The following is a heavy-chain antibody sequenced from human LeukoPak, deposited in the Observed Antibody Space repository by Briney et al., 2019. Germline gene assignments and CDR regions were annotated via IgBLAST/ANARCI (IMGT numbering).Heavy chain of an antibody. J-gene: IGHJ4*02. CDR1: GFTFSSYW. Sequence: GGSLRLSCAASGFTFSSYWMSWVRQAPGKGLEWVANIKQDGSEKYYVDSVKGRFTIPRDNAKNSLYLQMNSLRAEDTAVYHCARGQPGVAAAGNLDYWGQGTLVTVSS. D-gene: IGHD6-13*01. CDR2: IKQDGSEK. V-gene: IGHV3-7*01. CDR3: ARGQPGVAAAGNLDY.